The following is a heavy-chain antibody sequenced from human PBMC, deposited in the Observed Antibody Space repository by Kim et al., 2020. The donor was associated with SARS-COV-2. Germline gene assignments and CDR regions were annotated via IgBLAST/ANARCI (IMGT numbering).Heavy chain of an antibody. CDR3: ARQSLAGYCSGGSCSIGIPRYGMDV. CDR2: IDPSDSYT. D-gene: IGHD2-15*01. J-gene: IGHJ6*02. CDR1: GYSFTSYW. V-gene: IGHV5-10-1*01. Sequence: GESLKISCKGSGYSFTSYWISWVRQMPGKGLEWMGRIDPSDSYTNYSPSFQGHVTISADKSISTAYLQWSSLKASDTAMYYCARQSLAGYCSGGSCSIGIPRYGMDVWGQGTTVTVSS.